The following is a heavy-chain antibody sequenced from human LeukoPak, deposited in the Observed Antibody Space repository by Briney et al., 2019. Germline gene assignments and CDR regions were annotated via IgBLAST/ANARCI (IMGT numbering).Heavy chain of an antibody. J-gene: IGHJ3*01. D-gene: IGHD6-19*01. CDR2: IIGIGNST. Sequence: PGGSLRLSCAASGFTFSSYAMSWVRQAPGKGLEWVSVIIGIGNSTYYADSVKGRFTISRDNSKNTLYLQMNSLRAEDTAVYYCRKDISGWSGSFAFDFWAQGQWSPSLQ. CDR1: GFTFSSYA. CDR3: RKDISGWSGSFAFDF. V-gene: IGHV3-23*01.